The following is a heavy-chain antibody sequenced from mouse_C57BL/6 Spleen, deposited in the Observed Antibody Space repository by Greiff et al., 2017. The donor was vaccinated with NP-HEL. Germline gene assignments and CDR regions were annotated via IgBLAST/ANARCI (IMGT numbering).Heavy chain of an antibody. V-gene: IGHV1-52*01. D-gene: IGHD1-1*01. CDR3: ARSHYGSRDYAMDY. CDR2: IDPSDSET. Sequence: QVQLQQPGAELVRPGSSVKLSCKASGYTFTSYWMHWVKQRPIQGLEWIGNIDPSDSETHYNQKFKDKATLTVDKSTSTAYMQLSSLTSEDSAVYDCARSHYGSRDYAMDYWGQGTSVTVSS. CDR1: GYTFTSYW. J-gene: IGHJ4*01.